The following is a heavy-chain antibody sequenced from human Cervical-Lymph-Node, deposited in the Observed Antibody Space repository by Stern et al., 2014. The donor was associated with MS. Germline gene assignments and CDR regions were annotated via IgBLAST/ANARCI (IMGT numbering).Heavy chain of an antibody. V-gene: IGHV7-4-1*02. Sequence: VQLVESGSELRKPGASVKVSCKASGYSFNRYAVTWVRQAPGQGLEWLGWINTNTGNPTYAQGFTGLFVFSLDPSVSTTYLHISSLKAEDTAVYYCARDLRDISGYYLDSWGQGSLVTVSS. D-gene: IGHD3-22*01. CDR1: GYSFNRYA. J-gene: IGHJ4*02. CDR3: ARDLRDISGYYLDS. CDR2: INTNTGNP.